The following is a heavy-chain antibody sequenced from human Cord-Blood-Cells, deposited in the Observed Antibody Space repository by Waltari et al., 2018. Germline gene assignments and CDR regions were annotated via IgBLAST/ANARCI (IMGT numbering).Heavy chain of an antibody. CDR2: ISAYNGNT. D-gene: IGHD3-10*01. CDR3: ARDGVPMVQGVIDY. Sequence: QVQLVQSGAEVKKPGASVKVSCKPSDYTFTSYGTSCVRQAPGHGREWMGWISAYNGNTNFAQKLQGRVTMTTDTSTSTAYMGLRSLRSDDTAVYYCARDGVPMVQGVIDYWGQGTRVTVSS. CDR1: DYTFTSYG. J-gene: IGHJ4*02. V-gene: IGHV1-18*01.